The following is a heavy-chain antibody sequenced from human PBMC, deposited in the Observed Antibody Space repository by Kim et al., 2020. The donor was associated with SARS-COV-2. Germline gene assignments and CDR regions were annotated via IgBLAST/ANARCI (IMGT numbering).Heavy chain of an antibody. Sequence: GESLKISCKASGYSFTSNWIGWVRQMPGKGLEWMGIIYPGDSDTRYSPSFQGQVTISVDTSITTASLQWSSLKASDTAIYYCARSSDDYSPPHYWGQGTLVTVSS. CDR1: GYSFTSNW. CDR3: ARSSDDYSPPHY. J-gene: IGHJ4*02. CDR2: IYPGDSDT. V-gene: IGHV5-51*01. D-gene: IGHD4-4*01.